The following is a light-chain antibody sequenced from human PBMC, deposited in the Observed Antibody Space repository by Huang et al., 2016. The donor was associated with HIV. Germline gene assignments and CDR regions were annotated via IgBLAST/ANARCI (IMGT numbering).Light chain of an antibody. CDR3: QHYGTLFS. V-gene: IGKV3-20*01. J-gene: IGKJ2*03. CDR2: VAS. Sequence: EIILTQSPATLSLSPGERATLSCRASQSVSASNLAWYQQKLGQAPRLLIYVASTRATGIADRFSASGSGTDFTLTISRLEPEDFAVYYCQHYGTLFSFGQGTEVEIK. CDR1: QSVSASN.